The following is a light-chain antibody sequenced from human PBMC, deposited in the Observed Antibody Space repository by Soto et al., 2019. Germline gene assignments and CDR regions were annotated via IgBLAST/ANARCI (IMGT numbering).Light chain of an antibody. Sequence: QSALTQPASVSGSPGQSITISCTGTSSDVGGYNYVSWYQQHPGKAPKLMIYDVSNRPSGVSNRFSGSKSGNTASLTISGLQAEDEADYCSSYTSSSTDVFGTGTKVTVL. V-gene: IGLV2-14*01. J-gene: IGLJ1*01. CDR2: DVS. CDR3: SSYTSSSTDV. CDR1: SSDVGGYNY.